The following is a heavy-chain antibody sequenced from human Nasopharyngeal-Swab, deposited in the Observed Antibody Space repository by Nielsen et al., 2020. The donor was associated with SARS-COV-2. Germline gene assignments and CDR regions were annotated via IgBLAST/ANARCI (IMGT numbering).Heavy chain of an antibody. CDR1: GGSISSGGYS. J-gene: IGHJ5*02. Sequence: SETLSLTCAVSGGSISSGGYSWSWIRQPPGKGLEWIGYIYYSGSTYYNPSLKSRVTISVDTSKNQFSLKLSSVTAADTAVYYCAREGNWNSRWFDPWGQGTLVTVSS. D-gene: IGHD1-20*01. CDR2: IYYSGST. CDR3: AREGNWNSRWFDP. V-gene: IGHV4-30-4*07.